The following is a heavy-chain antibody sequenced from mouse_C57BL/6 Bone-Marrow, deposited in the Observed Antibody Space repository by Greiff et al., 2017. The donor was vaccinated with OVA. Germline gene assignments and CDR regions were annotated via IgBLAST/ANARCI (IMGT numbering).Heavy chain of an antibody. CDR3: ARHGGYYFDY. J-gene: IGHJ2*01. CDR1: GFTFSDYG. Sequence: EVKLVESGGGLVKPGGSLKLSCAASGFTFSDYGMAWVRQAPRKGPEWVAFISNLAYSIYYADTVTGRFTISRENAKNTLYLEMSSLRSEDTAMYYCARHGGYYFDYWGQCTTLTVSS. V-gene: IGHV5-15*01. CDR2: ISNLAYSI.